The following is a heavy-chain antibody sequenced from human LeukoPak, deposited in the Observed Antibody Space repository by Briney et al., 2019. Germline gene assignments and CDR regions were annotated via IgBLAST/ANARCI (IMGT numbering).Heavy chain of an antibody. J-gene: IGHJ3*02. CDR2: VSSSSSYT. Sequence: GGSLRLSCAASGFTFSDYYMSWIRQAPGRGLEWVSYVSSSSSYTNYADSVRGRSTISRDNAKDSLYLQMNSLRAEDTAVYYCARDWTYYYDSSGYYRAFDIWGQGTMVTVSS. D-gene: IGHD3-22*01. CDR3: ARDWTYYYDSSGYYRAFDI. V-gene: IGHV3-11*06. CDR1: GFTFSDYY.